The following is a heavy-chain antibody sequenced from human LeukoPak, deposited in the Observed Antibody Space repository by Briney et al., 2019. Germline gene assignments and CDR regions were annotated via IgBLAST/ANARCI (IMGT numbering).Heavy chain of an antibody. CDR2: INWNGGST. D-gene: IGHD3-10*01. CDR3: AREEAGGRWFGELLAPSLDY. V-gene: IGHV3-20*04. Sequence: GGSLRLSCAASGFTFDDYGMSWVRQAPGKGLEWVSGINWNGGSTGYADSVKGRFTISRDNAKNSLYLQMNSLRAEDTALYYCAREEAGGRWFGELLAPSLDYWGQGTLVTVSS. CDR1: GFTFDDYG. J-gene: IGHJ4*02.